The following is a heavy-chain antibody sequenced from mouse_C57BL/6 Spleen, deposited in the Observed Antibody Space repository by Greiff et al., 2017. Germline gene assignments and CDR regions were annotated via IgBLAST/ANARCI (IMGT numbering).Heavy chain of an antibody. CDR1: GYTFTDYE. CDR3: TRGGDD. CDR2: IDPETGGT. J-gene: IGHJ2*01. Sequence: VQLQESGAELVRPGASVTLSCKASGYTFTDYEMHWVKQTPVHGLEWIGAIDPETGGTAYNQKFKGKAILTADKSSSTAYMELRSLTSEDSAVYYCTRGGDDWGQGTTLTVSS. V-gene: IGHV1-15*01.